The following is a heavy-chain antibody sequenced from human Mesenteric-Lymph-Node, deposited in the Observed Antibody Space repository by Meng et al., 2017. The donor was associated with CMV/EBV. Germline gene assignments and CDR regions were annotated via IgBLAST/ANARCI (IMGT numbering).Heavy chain of an antibody. CDR2: IYAGGTT. V-gene: IGHV3-53*01. CDR3: ARGLAGDAFDI. Sequence: GESLKISCAASGFTFSSYAMSWVRQAPGKGLKWVSVIYAGGTTHYADSVKGRFTISRDKSRNTLYLQMNGLRAEDTAVYYCARGLAGDAFDIWGQGTLVTVSS. CDR1: GFTFSSYA. J-gene: IGHJ3*02.